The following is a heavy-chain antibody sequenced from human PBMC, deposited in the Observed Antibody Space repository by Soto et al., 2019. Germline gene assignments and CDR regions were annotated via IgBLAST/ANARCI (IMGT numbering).Heavy chain of an antibody. J-gene: IGHJ3*02. V-gene: IGHV1-3*01. CDR3: ARPNRYYYDSSGYYPGYAFDI. CDR1: GYTFTSYA. D-gene: IGHD3-22*01. CDR2: INAGNGNT. Sequence: ASVKVSCKSSGYTFTSYAMHCVRQAPGQRLEWMGWINAGNGNTKYSQKFQGRVTITRDTSASTAYMELSSLRSEDTAVYYCARPNRYYYDSSGYYPGYAFDIWGQGTMVTVSS.